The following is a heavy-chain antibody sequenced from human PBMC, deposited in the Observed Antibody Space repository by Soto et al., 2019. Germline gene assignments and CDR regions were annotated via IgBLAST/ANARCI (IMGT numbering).Heavy chain of an antibody. CDR3: ARGPWWFGARGMDV. D-gene: IGHD3-10*01. CDR1: GFTVSSNY. CDR2: IYSGGST. Sequence: GGSLRLSCAASGFTVSSNYMSWVRQAPGKGLEWVSVIYSGGSTYYADSVKGRFTISRDNSKNTLYPQMNSLRAEDTAVYYCARGPWWFGARGMDVWGQGTTVTVSS. V-gene: IGHV3-53*01. J-gene: IGHJ6*02.